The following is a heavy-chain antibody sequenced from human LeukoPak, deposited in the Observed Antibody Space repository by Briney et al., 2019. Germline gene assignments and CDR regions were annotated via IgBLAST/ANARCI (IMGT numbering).Heavy chain of an antibody. CDR1: GYTFTGDY. J-gene: IGHJ2*01. V-gene: IGHV1-2*02. D-gene: IGHD6-19*01. Sequence: ASVKVSCKASGYTFTGDYMHWVRQAPGQGLEWMGWINVNSGGTTYAQKFQGRVTVTRDTSISTAYMEVSRLRSDDTAVYYCARDPPAEGWDFDLWGRGTLVTVSS. CDR3: ARDPPAEGWDFDL. CDR2: INVNSGGT.